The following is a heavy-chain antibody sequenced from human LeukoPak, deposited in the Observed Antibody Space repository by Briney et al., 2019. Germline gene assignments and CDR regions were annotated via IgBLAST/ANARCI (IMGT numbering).Heavy chain of an antibody. J-gene: IGHJ4*02. CDR3: ARTVRGSPSNPDY. D-gene: IGHD2-2*01. Sequence: QTGGSLRLSCAASGFTFSSYWMSWVRQAPGKGLEWVAIIKQDGSEKYYVDSVKGRFTISRDNAKNSLYLQMNSLTAEDTAVYYCARTVRGSPSNPDYWGQGTLVTVSS. CDR2: IKQDGSEK. CDR1: GFTFSSYW. V-gene: IGHV3-7*01.